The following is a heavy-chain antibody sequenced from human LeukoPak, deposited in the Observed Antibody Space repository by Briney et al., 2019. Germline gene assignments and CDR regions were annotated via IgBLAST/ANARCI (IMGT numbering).Heavy chain of an antibody. V-gene: IGHV1-2*06. CDR1: GYTFTGYY. CDR2: INPNSGGT. D-gene: IGHD3-10*01. CDR3: ARVPTYHYYGSGSYYYFDY. Sequence: ASVKVSCKASGYTFTGYYMHWVRQAPGQGLEWMGRINPNSGGTNYAQKFQGRVTMTRDTSISKAYMEMSRLRSDDTAVYYCARVPTYHYYGSGSYYYFDYWGQGTLVTVSS. J-gene: IGHJ4*02.